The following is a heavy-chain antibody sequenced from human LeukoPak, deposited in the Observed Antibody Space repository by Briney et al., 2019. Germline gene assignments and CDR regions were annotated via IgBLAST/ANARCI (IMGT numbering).Heavy chain of an antibody. J-gene: IGHJ6*02. CDR3: ARAPAGRGYYYYYGMDV. CDR2: IYASGST. Sequence: SETLSLTCTVSGGSISSYYWSWIRQPAGKGLEWIGRIYASGSTNYNPSLKSRVTISVDTSKNQFSLKLSSVTAADTAVYYCARAPAGRGYYYYYGMDVWGQGTTVTVSS. V-gene: IGHV4-4*07. D-gene: IGHD2-2*01. CDR1: GGSISSYY.